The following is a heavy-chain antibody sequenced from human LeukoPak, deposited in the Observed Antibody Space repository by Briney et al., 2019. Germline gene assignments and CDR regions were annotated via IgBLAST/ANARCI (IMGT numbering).Heavy chain of an antibody. CDR3: ARSLSEGYYYGSGSSDYFDY. CDR2: IYYSGST. Sequence: RSSETLSLTCTVSGGSISSGGYYWSWIRQPPGKGLEWIGYIYYSGSTYYNPSLKSRVTISVDTSKNQFSLKLSSVTAADTAVYYCARSLSEGYYYGSGSSDYFDYWGQGTLVTVSS. CDR1: GGSISSGGYY. D-gene: IGHD3-10*01. V-gene: IGHV4-31*03. J-gene: IGHJ4*02.